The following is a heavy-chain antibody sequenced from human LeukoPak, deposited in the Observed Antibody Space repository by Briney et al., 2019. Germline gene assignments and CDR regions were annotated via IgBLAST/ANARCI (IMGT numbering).Heavy chain of an antibody. CDR1: GGSISSSSYY. V-gene: IGHV4-39*01. J-gene: IGHJ5*02. CDR3: ARHSPFFCSSTSCYDNWFDP. CDR2: LYYSGST. Sequence: SETLSLTCTVSGGSISSSSYYWGWIRQPPGKGLEWIGSLYYSGSTYYNPSLKSRVTISVDTSKNQFSLKLSSVTAADTAVYYCARHSPFFCSSTSCYDNWFDPWGQGTLVTVSS. D-gene: IGHD2-2*01.